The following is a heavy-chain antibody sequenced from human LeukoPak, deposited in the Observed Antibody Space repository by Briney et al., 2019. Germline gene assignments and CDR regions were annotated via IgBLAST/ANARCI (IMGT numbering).Heavy chain of an antibody. CDR3: ARDAKVVPAAIRPADAFDI. V-gene: IGHV4-4*07. Sequence: SETLSLTCTVSGGSISSYYWSWIRQPAGKGLEWIGRIYTSGSTNYNPSLKSRVTMSVDTSKNQFSLKLSSVTAADTAVYYCARDAKVVPAAIRPADAFDIWGQGTMVTVSS. J-gene: IGHJ3*02. CDR1: GGSISSYY. CDR2: IYTSGST. D-gene: IGHD2-2*02.